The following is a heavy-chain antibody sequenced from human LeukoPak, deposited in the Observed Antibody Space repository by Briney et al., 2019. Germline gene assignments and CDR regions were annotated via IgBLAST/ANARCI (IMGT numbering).Heavy chain of an antibody. J-gene: IGHJ5*02. D-gene: IGHD5-18*01. V-gene: IGHV3-74*01. CDR1: GFTFSSYW. CDR2: INSDGSST. Sequence: GGSPRLPCAASGFTFSSYWMHWVRQAPGKGLVWVSRINSDGSSTSYADSVKGRFTISRDNAKNTLYLQMNSLRAEDTAVYYCAREAVQLWLEDWFDPWGQGTLVTVSS. CDR3: AREAVQLWLEDWFDP.